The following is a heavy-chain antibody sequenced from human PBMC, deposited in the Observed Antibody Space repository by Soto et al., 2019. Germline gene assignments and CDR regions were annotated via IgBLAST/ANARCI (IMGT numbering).Heavy chain of an antibody. CDR1: GYTFTSYA. D-gene: IGHD3-10*01. CDR3: AKTPPITMVRGLFFDY. CDR2: INAGNGNT. Sequence: QVQLVQSGTEVKKPGASVKVSCKASGYTFTSYAMHWVRQAPGQRLEWMGWINAGNGNTKYSQKFQGRVTITRDTSASTAYMELSSLRSEDTAVYYCAKTPPITMVRGLFFDYWGQGTLVTVSS. V-gene: IGHV1-3*01. J-gene: IGHJ4*02.